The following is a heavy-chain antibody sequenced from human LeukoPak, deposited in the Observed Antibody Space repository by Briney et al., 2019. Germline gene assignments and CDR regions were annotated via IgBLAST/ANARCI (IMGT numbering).Heavy chain of an antibody. CDR2: IYHSGST. Sequence: PSQTLSHTCAVSGGSISSGGYSWSWIRQPPGKGLEWIGYIYHSGSTYYNPSLKSRVTISVDRSKNQFSLKLSSVTAADTAVYYCARVYGSGSYSAFDIWGQGTMVTVS. D-gene: IGHD3-10*01. V-gene: IGHV4-30-2*01. CDR3: ARVYGSGSYSAFDI. J-gene: IGHJ3*02. CDR1: GGSISSGGYS.